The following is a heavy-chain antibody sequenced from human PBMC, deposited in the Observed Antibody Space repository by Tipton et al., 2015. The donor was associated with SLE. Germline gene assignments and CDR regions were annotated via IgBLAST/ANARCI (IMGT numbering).Heavy chain of an antibody. Sequence: LRLSCTVSGVSINSPYWCWIRQPPGKGLEWIGYIYYSWSTNYNPSLTRRVTISLDTSKKQFSLYLRFVTSADTAVYYCANTEYVFFNGDFWGQGKPVTVSS. D-gene: IGHD2/OR15-2a*01. CDR2: IYYSWST. V-gene: IGHV4-59*11. CDR3: ANTEYVFFNGDF. CDR1: GVSINSPY. J-gene: IGHJ4*02.